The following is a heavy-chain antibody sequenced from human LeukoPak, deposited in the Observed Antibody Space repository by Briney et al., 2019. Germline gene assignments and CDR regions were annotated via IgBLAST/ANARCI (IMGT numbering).Heavy chain of an antibody. J-gene: IGHJ5*02. CDR3: ANGKGVAVAVGT. Sequence: GGSLRLSCAASGLTFSHYAMRWVRQAPGKGLEWVSTISGSGGSTYYADSVKGRFTISRDNSKNTLYLQMNSLRAEDTAVYYCANGKGVAVAVGTWGQGTLVTVSS. D-gene: IGHD6-19*01. CDR2: ISGSGGST. CDR1: GLTFSHYA. V-gene: IGHV3-23*01.